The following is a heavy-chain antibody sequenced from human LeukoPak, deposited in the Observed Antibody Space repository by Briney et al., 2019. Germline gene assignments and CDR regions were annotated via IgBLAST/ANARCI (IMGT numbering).Heavy chain of an antibody. V-gene: IGHV4-30-2*01. CDR3: ARGATTMVLDY. CDR1: GGSISSGGYS. J-gene: IGHJ4*02. CDR2: IYHSGST. D-gene: IGHD3-10*01. Sequence: SETLSLTCAVSGGSISSGGYSWSWIRQPPGKGLEWIGYIYHSGSTYYNPSLKSRVTISVDRSKYQFSLKLSSVTAADTAVYYCARGATTMVLDYWGQGTLVTVSS.